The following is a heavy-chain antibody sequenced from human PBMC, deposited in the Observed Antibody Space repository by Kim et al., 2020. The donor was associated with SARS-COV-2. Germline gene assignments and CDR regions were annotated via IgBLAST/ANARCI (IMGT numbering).Heavy chain of an antibody. V-gene: IGHV4-39*01. CDR2: IYYSGST. J-gene: IGHJ4*02. CDR3: ASLWVGNLYYFDY. D-gene: IGHD3-10*01. CDR1: GGSISSSSYY. Sequence: SETLSLTCTVSGGSISSSSYYWGWIRQPPGKGLEWIGSIYYSGSTYYNPSLKSRVTISVDTSKNQFSLKLSSVTAADTAVYCCASLWVGNLYYFDYWGQGTLVTVSS.